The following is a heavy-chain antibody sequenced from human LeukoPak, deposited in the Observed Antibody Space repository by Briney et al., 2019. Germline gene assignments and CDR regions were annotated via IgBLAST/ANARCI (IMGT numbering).Heavy chain of an antibody. Sequence: GESLKISCKGSGYIFTNYWIGWVRQMPGKGLEWMGNIYPGDSGTRYSPSFQGQVTISADKSITTAYLQWSSLKASGTAMYYCARQYGGNADYFNYWGQGTLVTVSS. CDR3: ARQYGGNADYFNY. CDR1: GYIFTNYW. D-gene: IGHD4-23*01. J-gene: IGHJ4*02. CDR2: IYPGDSGT. V-gene: IGHV5-51*01.